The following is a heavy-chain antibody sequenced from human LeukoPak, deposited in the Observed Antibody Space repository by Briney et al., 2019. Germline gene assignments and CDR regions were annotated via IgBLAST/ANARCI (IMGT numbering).Heavy chain of an antibody. CDR1: DDSISDYY. CDR3: ARTPLWFGSYYFDY. V-gene: IGHV4-59*01. CDR2: FHNSGTS. D-gene: IGHD3-10*01. J-gene: IGHJ4*02. Sequence: PSETLSLTCTVSDDSISDYYRGWIRQPPGKGLEWIGYFHNSGTSTYNPSLKSRVTISVDTSKNQFSLKLSSVTAADTAVYYCARTPLWFGSYYFDYWGQGTLVTVSS.